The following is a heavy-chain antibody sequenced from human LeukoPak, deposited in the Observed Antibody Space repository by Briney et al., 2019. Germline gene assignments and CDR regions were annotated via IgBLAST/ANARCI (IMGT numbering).Heavy chain of an antibody. Sequence: PGGSLRLSYAASGFTFSIYGMSWVRQAPGKGLEWVSTINDSGNSTYYADSVKGRFTISRDNSKNTLSLQMNSLKAEDTAVYYCAKRKGSAGWPADYWGQGTLVTVSS. CDR3: AKRKGSAGWPADY. D-gene: IGHD6-19*01. CDR1: GFTFSIYG. CDR2: INDSGNST. V-gene: IGHV3-23*01. J-gene: IGHJ4*02.